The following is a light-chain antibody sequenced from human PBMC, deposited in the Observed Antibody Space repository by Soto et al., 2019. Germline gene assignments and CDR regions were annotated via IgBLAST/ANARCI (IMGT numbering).Light chain of an antibody. CDR3: GSYASATLI. J-gene: IGLJ2*01. CDR2: EVT. Sequence: QSELNQPASVSGSPGQSITIYCTGTSSDIGAYDYVSWFQQYPGKAPTLLIYEVTFRPSGVSSRFSGSKSGNTASLTISGLQTEDEADYYCGSYASATLIFGGGTKVTVL. CDR1: SSDIGAYDY. V-gene: IGLV2-14*01.